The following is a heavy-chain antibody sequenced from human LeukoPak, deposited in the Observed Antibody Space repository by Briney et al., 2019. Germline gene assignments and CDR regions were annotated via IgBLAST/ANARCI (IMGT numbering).Heavy chain of an antibody. J-gene: IGHJ5*02. CDR2: IFHDGVT. CDR1: GASVGGNH. Sequence: SETLSLTCAVSGASVGGNHWSWIRQSPEKGLEWIGNIFHDGVTDYNPSFKSRVTMLPDTSKNQFSLRLTSVTAADTAVYYCAREVGSYQLLLLDNWFDPWGQGTLVTVSS. CDR3: AREVGSYQLLLLDNWFDP. D-gene: IGHD2-2*01. V-gene: IGHV4-59*02.